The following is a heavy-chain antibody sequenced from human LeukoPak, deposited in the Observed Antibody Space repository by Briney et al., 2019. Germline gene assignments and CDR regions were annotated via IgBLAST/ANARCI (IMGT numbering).Heavy chain of an antibody. J-gene: IGHJ5*02. CDR3: AKAGDYGDYEASRNWFDP. CDR2: ISGSGGST. CDR1: GFTFSSYA. Sequence: GGSLRLSCAGSGFTFSSYAMSWVRQAPGKGLEWVSAISGSGGSTYYADSVKGRFTISRDNSKNTLYLQMNSLRAEDTAVYYCAKAGDYGDYEASRNWFDPWGQGTLVTVSS. V-gene: IGHV3-23*01. D-gene: IGHD4-17*01.